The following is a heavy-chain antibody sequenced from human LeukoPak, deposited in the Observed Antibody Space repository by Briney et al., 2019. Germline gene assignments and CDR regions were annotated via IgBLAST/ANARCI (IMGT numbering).Heavy chain of an antibody. CDR3: ARDLRAYCGSDCYYLGYYYYGMDV. J-gene: IGHJ6*02. Sequence: ASVKVSCKVSGYTLTELSMHWVRQAPGKGLEWMGRFDPEDGETIYAQKLQGRVTMTTDTSTSTAYMELRSLRSDDTAVYYCARDLRAYCGSDCYYLGYYYYGMDVWGQGTTVTISS. CDR1: GYTLTELS. CDR2: FDPEDGET. D-gene: IGHD2-21*02. V-gene: IGHV1-24*01.